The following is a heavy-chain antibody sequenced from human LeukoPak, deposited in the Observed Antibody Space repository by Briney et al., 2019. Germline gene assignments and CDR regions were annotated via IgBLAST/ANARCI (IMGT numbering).Heavy chain of an antibody. CDR2: ISSNGGST. V-gene: IGHV3-64*01. D-gene: IGHD2-15*01. CDR1: GFTFSSYA. J-gene: IGHJ3*02. Sequence: PGGSLRLSCAASGFTFSSYAMHWVRQAPGKGLEYVSAISSNGGSTYYANSVKGRFTISRDNSKNTLYLQMGSLRAEDMAVCYCARRTRGYCSGGSCSGYLDAFDIWGQGTMVTVSS. CDR3: ARRTRGYCSGGSCSGYLDAFDI.